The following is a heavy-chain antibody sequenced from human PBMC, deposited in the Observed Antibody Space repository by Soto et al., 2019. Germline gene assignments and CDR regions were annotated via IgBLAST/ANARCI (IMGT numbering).Heavy chain of an antibody. V-gene: IGHV3-11*01. D-gene: IGHD3-10*01. Sequence: PGGSLRLSCAASGFIFSDYDMNWIRQAPGKGLEWVSYISNSGSTIYYADSVKGRFTISRDNAKNSLSLQMNSLRAEDTAVYYCAREGIIGGHNSYWGQGTLVTVSS. CDR1: GFIFSDYD. CDR3: AREGIIGGHNSY. J-gene: IGHJ4*02. CDR2: ISNSGSTI.